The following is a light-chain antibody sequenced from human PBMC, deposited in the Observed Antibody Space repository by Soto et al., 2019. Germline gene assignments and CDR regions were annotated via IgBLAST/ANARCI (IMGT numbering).Light chain of an antibody. J-gene: IGLJ1*01. CDR3: SSYMSTSRYV. V-gene: IGLV2-18*02. Sequence: QCDLKRPASGTGSPGQAVTISCTGTSSDVGKYDRVSWYQQPPGTAPKLIIYEVINRPSGVPARFSGSKSGNTASLTISGLQAEDEADYYCSSYMSTSRYVFGAGTKVTVL. CDR1: SSDVGKYDR. CDR2: EVI.